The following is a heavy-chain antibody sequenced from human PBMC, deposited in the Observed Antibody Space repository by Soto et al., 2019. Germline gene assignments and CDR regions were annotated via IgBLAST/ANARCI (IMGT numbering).Heavy chain of an antibody. CDR2: ISPSTSHI. Sequence: EVHLVESGGGLVKPGGSLSLSCAVSGFTFSSCTMNWVRQAPGKGLEWVSSISPSTSHIYYSDSVKGRFTISRDNAKNSLLLQMNSLRAEDTAVYYCSGCSGGACHQNYGMDVWGQGTTVTVSS. J-gene: IGHJ6*02. CDR3: SGCSGGACHQNYGMDV. D-gene: IGHD2-15*01. CDR1: GFTFSSCT. V-gene: IGHV3-21*01.